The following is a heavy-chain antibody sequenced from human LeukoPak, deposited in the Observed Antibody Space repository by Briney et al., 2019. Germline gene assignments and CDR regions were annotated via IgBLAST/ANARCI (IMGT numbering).Heavy chain of an antibody. CDR1: GFTFSSYW. CDR3: ARVGAIFGGVIGGFDY. V-gene: IGHV3-7*02. J-gene: IGHJ4*02. Sequence: QAGGSLRLSCAASGFTFSSYWMSWVRQAPGKGLEWVANIKQDGSEKYYVDSVKGRFTISRDNAKNSLYLQMNSLRAEDTAVYYCARVGAIFGGVIGGFDYWGQGTLVTVSS. D-gene: IGHD3-3*01. CDR2: IKQDGSEK.